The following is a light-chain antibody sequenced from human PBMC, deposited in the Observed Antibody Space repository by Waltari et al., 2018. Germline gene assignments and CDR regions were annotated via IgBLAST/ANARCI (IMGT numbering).Light chain of an antibody. CDR3: MQALQTPRT. J-gene: IGKJ1*01. CDR1: QSRLHSNGYTY. V-gene: IGKV2-28*01. Sequence: DIVMTLSPLSLPVTPGEPASISCRSSQSRLHSNGYTYLDWYLQKPGQSPQLLIYLGSNRSSGVPDRFSGSGSGTDFTLKISRVEAEDVGVYYCMQALQTPRTFGQGTKVEIK. CDR2: LGS.